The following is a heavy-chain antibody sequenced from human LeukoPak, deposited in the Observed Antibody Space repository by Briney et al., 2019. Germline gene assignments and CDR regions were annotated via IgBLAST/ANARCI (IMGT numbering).Heavy chain of an antibody. D-gene: IGHD5-18*01. CDR2: ISYDGSNK. V-gene: IGHV3-30*18. J-gene: IGHJ4*02. Sequence: GRSLRLSCAASGFTFSSYGMHWVRQAPGKGLEWVAVISYDGSNKYYADSVKGRFTIFRDNSKNTLYLQMNSLRAQDTAVYYCAKESYGVEFDYWGQGTLVTVSS. CDR1: GFTFSSYG. CDR3: AKESYGVEFDY.